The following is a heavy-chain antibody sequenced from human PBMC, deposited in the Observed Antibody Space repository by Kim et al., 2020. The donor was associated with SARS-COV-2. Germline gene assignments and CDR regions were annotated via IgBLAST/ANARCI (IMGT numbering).Heavy chain of an antibody. D-gene: IGHD6-13*01. CDR3: ARWRRGIAAAGSTGGGDNWFDP. J-gene: IGHJ5*02. V-gene: IGHV1-3*01. Sequence: ASVKVSCKASGYTFTSYAMHWVRQAPGQRLEWMGWINAGNGNTKYSQKFQGRVTITRDTSASTAYMELSSLRSEDTAVYYCARWRRGIAAAGSTGGGDNWFDPWGQGTLVTVSS. CDR1: GYTFTSYA. CDR2: INAGNGNT.